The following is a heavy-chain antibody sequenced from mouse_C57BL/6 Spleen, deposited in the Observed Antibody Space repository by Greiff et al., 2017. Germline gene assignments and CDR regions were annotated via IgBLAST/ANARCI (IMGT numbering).Heavy chain of an antibody. CDR1: GYTFTSYW. J-gene: IGHJ4*01. D-gene: IGHD2-4*01. V-gene: IGHV1-64*01. CDR3: ARRRGLRGAMDY. Sequence: VQLQQPGAELVKPGASVKLSCKASGYTFTSYWMHWVKQRPGQGLEWIGMIHPNSGSTNYNEKFKSKATLTVDKSSSTAYMQLSSLTSEDSAVYYCARRRGLRGAMDYWGQGTSVTVSS. CDR2: IHPNSGST.